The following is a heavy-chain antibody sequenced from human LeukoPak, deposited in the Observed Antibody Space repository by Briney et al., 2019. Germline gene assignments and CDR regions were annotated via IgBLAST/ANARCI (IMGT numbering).Heavy chain of an antibody. CDR1: GSISTYY. Sequence: KASETLSLTCTAGSISTYYWSWIRQHPGKGLEWIGYIYYSGSIYYNPSLKSRVTISVDTSKNQFSLKLSSVTAADTAVYYCAREDGGNSPQFDYWGQGTLVTVSS. D-gene: IGHD4-23*01. V-gene: IGHV4-59*06. J-gene: IGHJ4*02. CDR2: IYYSGSI. CDR3: AREDGGNSPQFDY.